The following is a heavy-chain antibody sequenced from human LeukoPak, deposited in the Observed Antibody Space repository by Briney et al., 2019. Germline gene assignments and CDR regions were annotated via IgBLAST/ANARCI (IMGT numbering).Heavy chain of an antibody. CDR1: GGSISSSSYY. Sequence: SETPSLTCTVSGGSISSSSYYWGWIRQPPGKGLEWIGSIYYSGSTYYNPSLKSRVTISVDTSKNQFSLKLSSVTAADTAVYYCARCSTALFWAGFVDNWGSPWFDPWGQGTLVTVSS. V-gene: IGHV4-39*01. CDR2: IYYSGST. D-gene: IGHD7-27*01. CDR3: ARCSTALFWAGFVDNWGSPWFDP. J-gene: IGHJ5*02.